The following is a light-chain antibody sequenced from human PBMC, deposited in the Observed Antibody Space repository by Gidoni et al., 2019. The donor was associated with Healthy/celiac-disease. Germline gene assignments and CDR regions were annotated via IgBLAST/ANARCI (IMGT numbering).Light chain of an antibody. CDR3: QQYTSYSWT. CDR2: KAS. CDR1: QSISSW. V-gene: IGKV1-5*03. J-gene: IGKJ1*01. Sequence: DIQMNQPPSTLSAPVGDGVTITCRASQSISSWLAWYQQKPGNAPKLLIYKASRLESVVPSRFSGSGSGTESTLPISSLQPTDFATYSCQQYTSYSWTFGHETKVEI.